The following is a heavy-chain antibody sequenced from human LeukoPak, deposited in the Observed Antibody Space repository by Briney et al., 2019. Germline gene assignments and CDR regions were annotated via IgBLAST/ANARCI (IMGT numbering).Heavy chain of an antibody. D-gene: IGHD3-9*01. CDR1: GFTFSSYA. V-gene: IGHV3-30-3*01. J-gene: IGHJ5*02. Sequence: GGSLRLSCAASGFTFSSYAMHWVRQAPGKGLEWVAVISYDGSNKYYADSVKGRFTISRDNSKNTLYLQMNSLRAEDTAVYYCARGGARLVLYRGFDPWGQGTLVTASS. CDR3: ARGGARLVLYRGFDP. CDR2: ISYDGSNK.